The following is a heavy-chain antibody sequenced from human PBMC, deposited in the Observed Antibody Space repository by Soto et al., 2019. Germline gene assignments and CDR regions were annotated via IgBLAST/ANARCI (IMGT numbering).Heavy chain of an antibody. CDR3: ARGLTKSSSWYVARVGWFDP. J-gene: IGHJ5*02. Sequence: QVQLQQWGAGLLKPSETLSLTCAVYGGSFSGYYWSWIRQPPGKGLEWIGEINHSGSTNYNPSLNRRVTISVDTSKNHFSLKLSSVTAADTAVYYCARGLTKSSSWYVARVGWFDPWGQGTLVTVSS. CDR1: GGSFSGYY. CDR2: INHSGST. V-gene: IGHV4-34*01. D-gene: IGHD6-13*01.